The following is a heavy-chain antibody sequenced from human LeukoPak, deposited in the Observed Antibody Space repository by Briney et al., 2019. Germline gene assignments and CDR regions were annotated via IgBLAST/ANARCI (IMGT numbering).Heavy chain of an antibody. Sequence: PGGSLRLSCAASGFTFSTYEMNWVRQAPGKGLEWVSYISSSGSTIYYADSVKGRFTISRDNAKNSLYLQMNSLRAEDTAVYYCARRIAAAGRSFDYWGQGTLVTVSS. CDR2: ISSSGSTI. V-gene: IGHV3-48*03. CDR3: ARRIAAAGRSFDY. D-gene: IGHD6-13*01. J-gene: IGHJ4*02. CDR1: GFTFSTYE.